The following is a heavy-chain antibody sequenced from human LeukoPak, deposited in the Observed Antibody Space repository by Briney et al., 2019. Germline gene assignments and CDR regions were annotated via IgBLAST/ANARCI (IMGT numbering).Heavy chain of an antibody. J-gene: IGHJ4*02. Sequence: NPSETLSLTCAVYGGSFSGYYWSWIRQPPGKGLEWIGEINHSGSTNYNPSLKSRVTISVDTSKNQFSLKLSSVTAADTAVYYCARHVGIAVAGPGDYWGQGTLVTVSS. D-gene: IGHD6-19*01. CDR1: GGSFSGYY. V-gene: IGHV4-34*01. CDR3: ARHVGIAVAGPGDY. CDR2: INHSGST.